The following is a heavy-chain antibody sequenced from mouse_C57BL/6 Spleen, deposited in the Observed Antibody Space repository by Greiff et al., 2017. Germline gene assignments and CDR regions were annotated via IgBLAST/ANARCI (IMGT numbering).Heavy chain of an antibody. CDR2: ISSGSSTI. J-gene: IGHJ1*03. CDR3: ARNYGSRKNWYFDV. V-gene: IGHV5-17*01. D-gene: IGHD1-1*01. CDR1: GFTFSDYG. Sequence: EVQLVESGGGLVKPGGSLKLSCAASGFTFSDYGMHWVRQAPEKGLEWVAYISSGSSTIYYADTVQGRFTISRDNAKNTLFLQMTSLRSEDTAIYYCARNYGSRKNWYFDVWGTGTTVTVSS.